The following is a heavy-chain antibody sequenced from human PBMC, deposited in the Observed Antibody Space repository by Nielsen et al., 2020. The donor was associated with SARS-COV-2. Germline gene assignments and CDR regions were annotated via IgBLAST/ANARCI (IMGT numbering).Heavy chain of an antibody. Sequence: GESLKISCAASGFTFSDSSMNWVRQASGKGLEWLGRIRSKANDYATEYPASVKGRFIISRDDSKNTAYLQMNNLRTEDTAVYYCTRVNPTSGSWFDAFDIWGQGTKVTVSS. J-gene: IGHJ3*02. CDR3: TRVNPTSGSWFDAFDI. CDR1: GFTFSDSS. V-gene: IGHV3-73*01. D-gene: IGHD6-13*01. CDR2: IRSKANDYAT.